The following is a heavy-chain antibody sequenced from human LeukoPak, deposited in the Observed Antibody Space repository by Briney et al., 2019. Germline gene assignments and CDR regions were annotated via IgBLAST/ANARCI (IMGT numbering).Heavy chain of an antibody. CDR2: ISAYNGNT. CDR3: ARVRDYYGSGSYYNDGGNDY. D-gene: IGHD3-10*01. CDR1: GYTFTSYG. Sequence: GASVKVSCKASGYTFTSYGISWVRQAPGQGLEWMGWISAYNGNTNYAQKLQGRVTMTTDTSTSTAYMELRSLRSDDTAVYYCARVRDYYGSGSYYNDGGNDYWGQGTLVTVSS. J-gene: IGHJ4*02. V-gene: IGHV1-18*01.